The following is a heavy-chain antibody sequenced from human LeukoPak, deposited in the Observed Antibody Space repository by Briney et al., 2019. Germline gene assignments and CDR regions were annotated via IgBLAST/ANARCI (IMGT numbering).Heavy chain of an antibody. J-gene: IGHJ4*02. D-gene: IGHD5-24*01. CDR3: ARVPSSLEIDY. CDR1: GYTFTGYY. V-gene: IGHV1-2*02. CDR2: INPNSGGT. Sequence: ASVKVSCKASGYTFTGYYMHWVRQAPRQGLEWMGWINPNSGGTNYAQKFQGRVTMTRDTSISTAYMQLSRLRSDDTAVYYCARVPSSLEIDYWGQGTLVTVSS.